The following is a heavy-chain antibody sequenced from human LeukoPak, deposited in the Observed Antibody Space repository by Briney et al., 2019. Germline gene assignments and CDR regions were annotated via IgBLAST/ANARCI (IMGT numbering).Heavy chain of an antibody. V-gene: IGHV3-30*03. Sequence: QPGGSLRLSCAASGFTFSSYGMHWVRQAPGKGLEWVAVISYDGSNKYYADSVKGRLTISRDNSKNTLYLQMNSLRAEDTAVYYCARMSGATDYYYYYYMDVWGKGTTVTVSS. CDR3: ARMSGATDYYYYYYMDV. CDR1: GFTFSSYG. CDR2: ISYDGSNK. J-gene: IGHJ6*03. D-gene: IGHD1-26*01.